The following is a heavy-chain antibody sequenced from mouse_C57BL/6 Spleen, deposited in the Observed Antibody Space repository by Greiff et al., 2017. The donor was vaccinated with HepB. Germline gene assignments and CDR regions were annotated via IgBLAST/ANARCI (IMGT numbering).Heavy chain of an antibody. CDR2: ISDGGSYT. CDR3: ARDDGYSWYFDV. V-gene: IGHV5-4*01. J-gene: IGHJ1*03. D-gene: IGHD2-3*01. CDR1: GFTFSSYA. Sequence: EVKLMESGGGLVKPGGSLKLSCAASGFTFSSYAMSWVRQTPEKRLEWVATISDGGSYTYYPDNVKGRFTISRDNAKNNLYLQMSHLKSEDTAMYYCARDDGYSWYFDVWGTGTTVTVSS.